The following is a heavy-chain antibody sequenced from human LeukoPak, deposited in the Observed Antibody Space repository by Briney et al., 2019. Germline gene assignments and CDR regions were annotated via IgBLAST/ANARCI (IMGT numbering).Heavy chain of an antibody. CDR3: ARGSLPYYDILTGRDAFDI. D-gene: IGHD3-9*01. V-gene: IGHV4-39*07. J-gene: IGHJ3*02. Sequence: SETLSLTCTVSGGSISSSSYYWGWIRQPPGKGLEWIGSIYYSGSTYYNPSLKSRVTISVDTSKNQFSLKLSSVTAADTAVYYCARGSLPYYDILTGRDAFDIWGQGTMVTVSS. CDR1: GGSISSSSYY. CDR2: IYYSGST.